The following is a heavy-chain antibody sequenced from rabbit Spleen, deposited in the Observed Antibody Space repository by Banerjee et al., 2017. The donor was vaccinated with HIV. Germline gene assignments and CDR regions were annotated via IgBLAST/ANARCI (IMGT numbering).Heavy chain of an antibody. CDR3: ARDAGTSFSTYGMDL. V-gene: IGHV1S40*01. CDR1: GFSFSSSYW. J-gene: IGHJ6*01. D-gene: IGHD8-1*01. CDR2: IYGDSGDT. Sequence: QSLEESGGDLVKPGASLTLTCTASGFSFSSSYWIWWVRQAPGKGLEWIACIYGDSGDTYYASWAKGRFTISKTSSTTVTLHMTSLTVADTATYFCARDAGTSFSTYGMDLWGQGTLVTVS.